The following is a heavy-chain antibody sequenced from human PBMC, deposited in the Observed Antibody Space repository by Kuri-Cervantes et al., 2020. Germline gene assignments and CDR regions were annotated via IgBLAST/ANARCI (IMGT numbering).Heavy chain of an antibody. V-gene: IGHV3-15*01. Sequence: GGSLRLSCAASGFTFSSYEMNWVRQAPGKGLEWVGRIKSKTDGGTTDYAAPVKGRFTISRDDSKNTLYLQMNSLKTEDTAVYYCTTGGYDYIWGSYRHVDYWGQGTLVTVSS. CDR2: IKSKTDGGTT. D-gene: IGHD3-16*02. CDR3: TTGGYDYIWGSYRHVDY. CDR1: GFTFSSYE. J-gene: IGHJ4*02.